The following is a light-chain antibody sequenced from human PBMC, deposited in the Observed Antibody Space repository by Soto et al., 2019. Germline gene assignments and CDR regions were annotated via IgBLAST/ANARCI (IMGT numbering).Light chain of an antibody. CDR1: SSDVGGYDF. Sequence: QSALTQSPSASGSPGQSVSISCSGTSSDVGGYDFVSWYQQRPGKAPKLIIYEVNKRPSGVPDRFSGSKSGKTASLTVSGLQAEDEANYYCSSYAGSNNVVFGVGTKLTVL. J-gene: IGLJ2*01. V-gene: IGLV2-8*01. CDR2: EVN. CDR3: SSYAGSNNVV.